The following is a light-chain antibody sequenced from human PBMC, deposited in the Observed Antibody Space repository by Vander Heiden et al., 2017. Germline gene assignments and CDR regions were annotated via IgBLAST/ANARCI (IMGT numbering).Light chain of an antibody. V-gene: IGLV2-14*03. CDR2: DVS. J-gene: IGLJ2*01. Sequence: QSALTQPAPVPGSPGQSITISCTGTSSDVGGYNYVSWYQQHPGKAPKLMIYDVSNRPSGVSNRFSGSKSGNTASLTISGLQAEDEADYYCSSYTSSSVVFGGGTKLTVL. CDR3: SSYTSSSVV. CDR1: SSDVGGYNY.